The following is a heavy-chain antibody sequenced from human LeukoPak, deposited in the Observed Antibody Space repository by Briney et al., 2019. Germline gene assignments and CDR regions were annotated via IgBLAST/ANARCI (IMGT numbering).Heavy chain of an antibody. Sequence: GESLKISCKGSGYSFTNYWIGWVRQMPGKGLEWMGIIYPGDSDTRYSPSFQGQVTISADKSISTAYLQWSSLKASDTAMYYCARQAPYSGYDRDAFDIWGQGAMVTVSS. CDR3: ARQAPYSGYDRDAFDI. J-gene: IGHJ3*02. CDR1: GYSFTNYW. V-gene: IGHV5-51*01. CDR2: IYPGDSDT. D-gene: IGHD5-12*01.